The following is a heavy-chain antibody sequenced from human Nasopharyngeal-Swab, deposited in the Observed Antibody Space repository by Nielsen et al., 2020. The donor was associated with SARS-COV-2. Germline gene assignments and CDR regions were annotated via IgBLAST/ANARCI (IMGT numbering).Heavy chain of an antibody. D-gene: IGHD4-11*01. CDR3: ASLAYSTLP. V-gene: IGHV3-21*01. CDR1: GFTLSSYN. CDR2: ISTSSSYI. Sequence: GESLKISCVASGFTLSSYNMNWVRQAPGKGLEWVSSISTSSSYIYYADSVRGRFTISRDNAKNPLYLQMNSLRAEDTDVYYCASLAYSTLPWGQGTLVTVSS. J-gene: IGHJ5*02.